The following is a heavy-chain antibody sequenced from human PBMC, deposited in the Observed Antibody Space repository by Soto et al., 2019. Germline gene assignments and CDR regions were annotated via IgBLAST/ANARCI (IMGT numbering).Heavy chain of an antibody. CDR2: INPSGGST. D-gene: IGHD3-16*01. J-gene: IGHJ4*02. CDR3: ARDPELRRGGGPAYFKY. V-gene: IGHV1-46*01. Sequence: ASVKVSCKASGYTFASYYMHWVRQAPGQGLEWMGIINPSGGSTSYAQKFQGRVTMTRDTSTSTVYMELSSLRSEDTAVYYCARDPELRRGGGPAYFKYWGKGTLVTVTS. CDR1: GYTFASYY.